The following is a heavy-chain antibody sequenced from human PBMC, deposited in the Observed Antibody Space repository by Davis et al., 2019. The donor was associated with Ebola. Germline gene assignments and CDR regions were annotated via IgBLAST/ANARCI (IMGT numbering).Heavy chain of an antibody. CDR2: MNPNSGNT. CDR1: GYTFTSYD. V-gene: IGHV1-8*01. D-gene: IGHD5-12*01. CDR3: ARAPLLYSGYDLRHFDY. Sequence: AASVKVSCKASGYTFTSYDINWVRQATGQGLEWMGWMNPNSGNTGYAQKFQGRVTMTRNTSISTAYMELSSLRSEDTAVYYCARAPLLYSGYDLRHFDYWGQGTLVTVSS. J-gene: IGHJ4*02.